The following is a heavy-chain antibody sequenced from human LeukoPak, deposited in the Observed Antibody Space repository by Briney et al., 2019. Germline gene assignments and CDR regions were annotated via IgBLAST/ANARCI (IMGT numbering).Heavy chain of an antibody. CDR1: GFTFDDYA. CDR2: ISWNSGSI. Sequence: GGSLRLSCAASGFTFDDYAMHWVRQAPGKALKWVSGISWNSGSIGYADSVKGRFTISRDNAKNSLYLQMNSLRAEDMALYYCAKGPRGYYDSSGYFDYWGQGTLVTVSS. J-gene: IGHJ4*02. D-gene: IGHD3-22*01. V-gene: IGHV3-9*03. CDR3: AKGPRGYYDSSGYFDY.